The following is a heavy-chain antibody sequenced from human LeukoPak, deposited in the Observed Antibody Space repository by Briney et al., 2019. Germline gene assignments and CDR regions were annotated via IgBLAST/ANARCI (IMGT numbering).Heavy chain of an antibody. CDR1: GFTFSSYA. CDR2: ISGSGGST. CDR3: ARGLGSGLNWFDP. V-gene: IGHV3-23*01. D-gene: IGHD3-22*01. J-gene: IGHJ5*02. Sequence: PGGSLRLSCAASGFTFSSYAMSWVRHAPGKGLEWVSAISGSGGSTYYADSVKGRFTISRDNSKNTLYLQMNSLRAEDTAVYYCARGLGSGLNWFDPWGQGTLVTVSS.